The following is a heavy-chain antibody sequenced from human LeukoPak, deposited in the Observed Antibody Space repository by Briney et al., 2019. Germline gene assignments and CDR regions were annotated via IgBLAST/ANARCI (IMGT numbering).Heavy chain of an antibody. D-gene: IGHD3-3*01. V-gene: IGHV4-34*01. Sequence: SETLSLTCAVYGGSFSGYYWSWIRQPPGKGLEWIGEINHSGSTNYNPSLKSRVTISVDTSKNQFSLKLSSVTAADTAVYYCARGLKPGYDFWSGYYPNYYYYYMDVWGKGTTVTVSS. CDR2: INHSGST. J-gene: IGHJ6*03. CDR3: ARGLKPGYDFWSGYYPNYYYYYMDV. CDR1: GGSFSGYY.